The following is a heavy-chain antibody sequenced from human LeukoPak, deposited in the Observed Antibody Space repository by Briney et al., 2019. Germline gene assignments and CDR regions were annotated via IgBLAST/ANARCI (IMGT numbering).Heavy chain of an antibody. V-gene: IGHV3-23*01. Sequence: GGSLRVSCAASGFAFSSYDMSWVRQAPGKGLEWVSAIGGDSGTTYADSVKGRFTISRDNSKYTLYLQMNSLRAEDTAIYYCAKTIPYWYFDLWGRGTLVTVSS. D-gene: IGHD5-24*01. CDR3: AKTIPYWYFDL. CDR2: IGGDSGTT. CDR1: GFAFSSYD. J-gene: IGHJ2*01.